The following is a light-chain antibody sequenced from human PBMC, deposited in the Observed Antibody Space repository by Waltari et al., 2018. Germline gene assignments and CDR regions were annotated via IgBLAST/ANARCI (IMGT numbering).Light chain of an antibody. Sequence: DIVMTQSPDSLAVSLGERATINSPSSQSVLYSPTNKNYPAWYQQKPGQSPKLLIFWASTRQSGVPDRFSGSGSGTEFTLTISSLQADDVAVYYCQQYYSTPPLTFGGGTKVEIK. CDR3: QQYYSTPPLT. CDR1: QSVLYSPTNKNY. J-gene: IGKJ4*01. V-gene: IGKV4-1*01. CDR2: WAS.